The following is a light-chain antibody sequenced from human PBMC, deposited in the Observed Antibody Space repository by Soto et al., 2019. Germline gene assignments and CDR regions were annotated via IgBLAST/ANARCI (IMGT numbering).Light chain of an antibody. CDR2: LNSDGSH. J-gene: IGLJ3*02. V-gene: IGLV4-69*01. CDR1: SGHSSYA. Sequence: QLVLTQSPSASASLGASVKLTCTLSSGHSSYAIAWHQQQPEKGPRYLMKLNSDGSHSKGDGIPDRFSGSSSGAERYLTISSLQSEDEADYYCQTWGTGTWVFGGGTKVTLL. CDR3: QTWGTGTWV.